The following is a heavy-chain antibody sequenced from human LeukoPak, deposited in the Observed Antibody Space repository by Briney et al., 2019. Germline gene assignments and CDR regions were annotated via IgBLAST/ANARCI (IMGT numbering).Heavy chain of an antibody. CDR3: AGSGSYYYFDY. CDR1: GGSVSSSSYY. J-gene: IGHJ4*02. D-gene: IGHD3-10*01. CDR2: IYYSGST. Sequence: SETLSLTCTVSGGSVSSSSYYWGWIRQPPGKGLEWIGSIYYSGSTYYNPSLKSRVTISVDTSKNQFSLKLSSVTAADTAVYYCAGSGSYYYFDYWGQGTLVTVSS. V-gene: IGHV4-39*07.